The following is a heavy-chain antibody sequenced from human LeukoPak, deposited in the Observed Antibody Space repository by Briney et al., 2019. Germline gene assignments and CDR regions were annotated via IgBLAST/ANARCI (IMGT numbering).Heavy chain of an antibody. CDR2: ISGSGGST. Sequence: GGSLRLSCAASGFTFSSYAMSWVRQARGKGLEWVSAISGSGGSTYYADSVKGRFTISRDNSKNTLYLQMNSLRDEDPAGCYCAKVEGRSNWDYYYYMDVWGKGTTVTVSS. CDR1: GFTFSSYA. J-gene: IGHJ6*03. V-gene: IGHV3-23*01. CDR3: AKVEGRSNWDYYYYMDV. D-gene: IGHD1-26*01.